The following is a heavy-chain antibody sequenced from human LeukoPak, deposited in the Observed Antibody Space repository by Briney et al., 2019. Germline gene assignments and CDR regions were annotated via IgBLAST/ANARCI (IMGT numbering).Heavy chain of an antibody. CDR1: GFTVSSNY. Sequence: GGSLRLSCAASGFTVSSNYMSWVRQAPGKGLEWVSVIYSGGSAHYADSVKGRFTISRDNSKNTLYLQMSSLRAEDTAVYYCAGQDCSGGSCYPGAFDIWGQGTMVTVSS. D-gene: IGHD2-15*01. V-gene: IGHV3-66*04. CDR2: IYSGGSA. CDR3: AGQDCSGGSCYPGAFDI. J-gene: IGHJ3*02.